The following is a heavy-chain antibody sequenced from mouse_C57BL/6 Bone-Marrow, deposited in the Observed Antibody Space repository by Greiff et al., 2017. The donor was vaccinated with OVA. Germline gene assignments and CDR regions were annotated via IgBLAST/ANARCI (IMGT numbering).Heavy chain of an antibody. CDR2: INPGSGGT. Sequence: QVQLQQSGAELVRPGTSVKVSCKASGYAFTNYLIEWVKQRPGQGLEWIGVINPGSGGTNYNEKFKGKATLPADQSSSTAYMQLSSLTSEDSAVYFCERVVGGWLLIMDYWGQGTSVTVSS. CDR1: GYAFTNYL. CDR3: ERVVGGWLLIMDY. J-gene: IGHJ4*01. D-gene: IGHD2-3*01. V-gene: IGHV1-54*01.